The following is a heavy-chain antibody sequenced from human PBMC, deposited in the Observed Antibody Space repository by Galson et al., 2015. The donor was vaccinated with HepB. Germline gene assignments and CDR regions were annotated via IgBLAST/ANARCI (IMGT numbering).Heavy chain of an antibody. V-gene: IGHV1-69*13. CDR2: TVPIFGTT. Sequence: SVKVSCKASGDTFGSDAINWVRQAPGQGLEWMGGTVPIFGTTNYAQEFQGRLTITADESMRASYMELNSLTSEDTAVYSCAKEPPLRDNLPLKWFVTWGQGSLVSVSA. CDR3: AKEPPLRDNLPLKWFVT. J-gene: IGHJ5*02. CDR1: GDTFGSDA. D-gene: IGHD1-1*01.